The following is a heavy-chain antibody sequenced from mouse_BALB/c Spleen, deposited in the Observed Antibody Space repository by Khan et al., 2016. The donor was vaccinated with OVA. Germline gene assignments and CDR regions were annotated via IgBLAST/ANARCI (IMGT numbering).Heavy chain of an antibody. CDR2: INPSNGYT. V-gene: IGHV1-4*01. D-gene: IGHD2-14*01. CDR1: GYTFMSYT. CDR3: VRDGAYHRVDGWFDY. Sequence: VELVVSGAELARPGASVKMSCKASGYTFMSYTIHWIKKRPGQGLQWIGYINPSNGYTNSTQKFKYKATLTTDKSSTTAYLQLSSLTSADSAVYDCVRDGAYHRVDGWFDYWGQGTLVTVSA. J-gene: IGHJ3*01.